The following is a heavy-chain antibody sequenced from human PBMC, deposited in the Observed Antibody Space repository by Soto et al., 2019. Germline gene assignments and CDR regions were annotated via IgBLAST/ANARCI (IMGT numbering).Heavy chain of an antibody. Sequence: SETLSLTCAVYGGSFSGYYWSWIRQPPGKGLEWIGEINHSGSTNYNPSLKSRVTISVDTSKNQFSLKLSSVTAADTAVYYCARDLKTREHSSAKTYNWFDPWGQGTLVTVSS. CDR2: INHSGST. CDR3: ARDLKTREHSSAKTYNWFDP. V-gene: IGHV4-34*01. D-gene: IGHD6-6*01. CDR1: GGSFSGYY. J-gene: IGHJ5*02.